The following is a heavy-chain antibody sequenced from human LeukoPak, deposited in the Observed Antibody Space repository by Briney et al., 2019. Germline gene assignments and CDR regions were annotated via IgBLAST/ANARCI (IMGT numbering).Heavy chain of an antibody. Sequence: EVSLRVSCAASGITISYDHMSWIRQAPGKGLKWISYITDSGSTTSYADSVKGRFTVSRDNAKSSLYLQMNSLRVEDTAVYFCARIYCGGDCPHYYFDHWGQGTLVTVSS. CDR1: GITISYDH. D-gene: IGHD2-21*02. V-gene: IGHV3-11*04. CDR2: ITDSGSTT. CDR3: ARIYCGGDCPHYYFDH. J-gene: IGHJ4*02.